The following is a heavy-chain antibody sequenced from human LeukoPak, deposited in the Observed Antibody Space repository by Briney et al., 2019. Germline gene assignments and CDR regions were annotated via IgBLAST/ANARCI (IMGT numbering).Heavy chain of an antibody. D-gene: IGHD2-2*01. V-gene: IGHV3-21*04. Sequence: GGSLRLSCAASGFTFSSYSMNWVRQAPGKGLEWVSSISSSSSYIYYADSVKGRFTISRDNAKNSLYLQMNSLRAEDTAVYYCARAGYCSSTSCYHEDGMDVWGQGTTVTVSS. CDR2: ISSSSSYI. J-gene: IGHJ6*02. CDR1: GFTFSSYS. CDR3: ARAGYCSSTSCYHEDGMDV.